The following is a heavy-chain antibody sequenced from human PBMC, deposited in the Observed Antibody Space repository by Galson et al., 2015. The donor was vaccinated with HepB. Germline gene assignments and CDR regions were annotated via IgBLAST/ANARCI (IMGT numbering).Heavy chain of an antibody. V-gene: IGHV1-18*01. CDR2: ISASKGNT. D-gene: IGHD2/OR15-2a*01. Sequence: QSGAEVKEPGASVKVSCKASGYTFRMNGISWVRQAPGQGLEWMGWISASKGNTNYGQKFQDRVTMTTDTSTSTAYMDMRSLTSDDTAIYYCARDREYAFDYWGQGTLVTVSS. CDR1: GYTFRMNG. CDR3: ARDREYAFDY. J-gene: IGHJ4*02.